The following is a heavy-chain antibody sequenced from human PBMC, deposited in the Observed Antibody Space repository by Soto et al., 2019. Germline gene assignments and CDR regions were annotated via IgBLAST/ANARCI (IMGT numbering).Heavy chain of an antibody. J-gene: IGHJ3*01. CDR1: GFSLTTSGVG. V-gene: IGHV2-5*02. D-gene: IGHD3-22*01. CDR2: IYWDDDK. CDR3: ALRSGYYYALDDAFDV. Sequence: QITLKESGPALVKPTQTLTLTCTFSGFSLTTSGVGVGWIRQPPGKALEWLALIYWDDDKRYSPSLKTRLTINNETSKYLFILTMANIDPVDTGTYYCALRSGYYYALDDAFDVWGQGTMVTVSS.